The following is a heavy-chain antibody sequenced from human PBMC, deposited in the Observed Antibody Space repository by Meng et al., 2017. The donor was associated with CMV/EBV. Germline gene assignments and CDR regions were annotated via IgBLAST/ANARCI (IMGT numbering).Heavy chain of an antibody. CDR2: IYYSGST. CDR3: ARVYCSGGSCYGNWFDP. CDR1: GGYISSGDYY. D-gene: IGHD2-15*01. J-gene: IGHJ5*02. V-gene: IGHV4-30-4*08. Sequence: QVQQRELGPVLVKPSQTLPLAFTGAGGYISSGDYYWSWIRQPPGKGREWIEYIYYSGSTYYNPSLKSRVTISVDTSKNQFSLKLSSVTAADTAVYYCARVYCSGGSCYGNWFDPWGQGTLVTVSS.